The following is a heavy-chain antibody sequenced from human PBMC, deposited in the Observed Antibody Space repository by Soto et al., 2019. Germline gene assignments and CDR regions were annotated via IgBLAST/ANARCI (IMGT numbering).Heavy chain of an antibody. CDR3: ARGIFGSGTANDY. V-gene: IGHV3-74*01. CDR1: GFTFSGSW. J-gene: IGHJ4*02. CDR2: INDDGSAP. D-gene: IGHD3-10*01. Sequence: EVQLVESGGGLVQPGGSLRLSCAASGFTFSGSWMHWVRQAPGKGLVWVSRINDDGSAPSYADFVKGRFTISRDNAKDTLFLQMNGLRAEDTAVYYCARGIFGSGTANDYWGQGNLVTVSS.